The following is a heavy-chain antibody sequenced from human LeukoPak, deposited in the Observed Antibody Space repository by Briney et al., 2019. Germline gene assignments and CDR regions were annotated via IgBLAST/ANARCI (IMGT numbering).Heavy chain of an antibody. V-gene: IGHV1-46*01. D-gene: IGHD1-26*01. CDR1: GCTFTSYY. J-gene: IGHJ4*02. Sequence: ASVKVSFTASGCTFTSYYMHWVRQAPGQGLEWMGIINPSGGSTSYAQKFQGGVTMTRDTSTSTVYMELSSLRSEDTAVYYCAREGYSGSYVDYWGQGTLVTVSS. CDR2: INPSGGST. CDR3: AREGYSGSYVDY.